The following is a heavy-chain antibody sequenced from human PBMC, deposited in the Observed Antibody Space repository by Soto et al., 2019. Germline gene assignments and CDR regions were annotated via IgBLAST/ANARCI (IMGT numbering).Heavy chain of an antibody. D-gene: IGHD2-21*02. CDR3: ARDVTPYCGSDCYPGYFHH. J-gene: IGHJ1*01. Sequence: QVQLVQSGVEVKKPGASVKVSCKASGYTFPNYGINWVRQAPGQGLEWMGWISAYNGNTDYAQKLQGRVTMTTDTYTTTAYTEVTNLRSDDTAAYYCARDVTPYCGSDCYPGYFHHWGQGNLVIVSS. V-gene: IGHV1-18*04. CDR2: ISAYNGNT. CDR1: GYTFPNYG.